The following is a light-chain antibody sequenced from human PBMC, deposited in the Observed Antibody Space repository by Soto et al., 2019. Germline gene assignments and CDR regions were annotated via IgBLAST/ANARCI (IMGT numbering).Light chain of an antibody. V-gene: IGKV1-5*03. CDR3: HQYKSYPWT. CDR1: QSITNW. CDR2: KAS. J-gene: IGKJ1*01. Sequence: DIPTTQSPSTVSASVGDRVTITCRASQSITNWLAWYQQKPGKAPKLMIYKASNLESGVPSRFSGSGSGTEFTLTITSLQPDDFAPYYCHQYKSYPWTFGQGTKVEIK.